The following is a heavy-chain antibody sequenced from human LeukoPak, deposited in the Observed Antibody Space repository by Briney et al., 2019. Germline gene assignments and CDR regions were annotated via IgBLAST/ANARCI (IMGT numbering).Heavy chain of an antibody. CDR1: GGSVSSGSYY. V-gene: IGHV4-39*01. CDR3: ARQAAQEPPLTYYYYYGMDV. CDR2: IYYSGST. D-gene: IGHD1-14*01. J-gene: IGHJ6*02. Sequence: SETLSLTCTVSGGSVSSGSYYWGWIRQPPGKGLEWIGSIYYSGSTYYNPSLKSRVTISVDTSKNQFFLKLSSVTAADTAVYYCARQAAQEPPLTYYYYYGMDVWGQGTTVTVSS.